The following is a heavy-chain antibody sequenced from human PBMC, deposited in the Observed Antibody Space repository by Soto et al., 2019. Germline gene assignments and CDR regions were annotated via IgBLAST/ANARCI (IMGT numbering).Heavy chain of an antibody. CDR3: AGMPYTSGLRFDP. Sequence: SETLSLTCNMSGDSYSISTYSWSWIRQPPGRALQWIGFIYQSGVTSYNPSLASRVSISLDRSNNQCSLKLKSVTAADTAVYFCAGMPYTSGLRFDPWGPGTLVTVSS. CDR1: GDSYSISTYS. D-gene: IGHD6-19*01. J-gene: IGHJ5*02. V-gene: IGHV4-30-2*01. CDR2: IYQSGVT.